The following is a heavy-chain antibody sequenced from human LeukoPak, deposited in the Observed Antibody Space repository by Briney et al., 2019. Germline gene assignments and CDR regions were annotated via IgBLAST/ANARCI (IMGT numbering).Heavy chain of an antibody. CDR3: ASTVTIPTRAFDI. D-gene: IGHD3-3*01. V-gene: IGHV3-48*04. J-gene: IGHJ3*02. Sequence: PGGSLRLSCAASGFTVSSYSMNWVRQAPGKGLEWVSYISSSSSSIYYADSVKGRFTISRDNAKNSLYLQMNSLRAEDTAVYYCASTVTIPTRAFDIWGQGTMVTVSS. CDR1: GFTVSSYS. CDR2: ISSSSSSI.